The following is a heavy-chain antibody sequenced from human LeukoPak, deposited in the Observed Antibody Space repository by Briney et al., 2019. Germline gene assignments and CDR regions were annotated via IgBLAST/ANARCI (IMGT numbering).Heavy chain of an antibody. CDR1: GYIFTNHA. Sequence: GASVKLSCKASGYIFTNHAMQWVRQAPGQRLEWMGWINAGNGDTKYSQNFQGRFTITRDTSAGTVYMDLSSLRYEDTAVYYCARGFWNRGSWGPYYFDYWGQGTLVTVSS. V-gene: IGHV1-3*01. D-gene: IGHD1-26*01. J-gene: IGHJ4*02. CDR2: INAGNGDT. CDR3: ARGFWNRGSWGPYYFDY.